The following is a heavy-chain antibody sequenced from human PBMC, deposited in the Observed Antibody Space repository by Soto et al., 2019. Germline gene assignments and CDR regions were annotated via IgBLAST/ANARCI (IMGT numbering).Heavy chain of an antibody. CDR3: AKDIGQWVAVAGRGPY. V-gene: IGHV3-30*18. D-gene: IGHD6-19*01. CDR2: ISYDGSNK. J-gene: IGHJ4*02. Sequence: VQLVESGGGVVQPGRSLRLSCAASGFTFSSFGMQWVRQAPGKGLEWVAVISYDGSNKYYADSAKGRFTISRDNSKNTLYLQMNSLRAEDTAVYYCAKDIGQWVAVAGRGPYWGQGTLVTVSS. CDR1: GFTFSSFG.